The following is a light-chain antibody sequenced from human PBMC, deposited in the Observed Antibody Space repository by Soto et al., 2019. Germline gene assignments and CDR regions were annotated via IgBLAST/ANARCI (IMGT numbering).Light chain of an antibody. Sequence: DIQMTQSPSTLSASVGDRITITCRASQSIGRGLAWYQQKPGRAPKLLLYGASSLESGVPSRFSGSGSGTEFTLTISNLQPDDFATYYCQQYNSYPPVTFGPGTKV. CDR2: GAS. V-gene: IGKV1-5*03. J-gene: IGKJ3*01. CDR1: QSIGRG. CDR3: QQYNSYPPVT.